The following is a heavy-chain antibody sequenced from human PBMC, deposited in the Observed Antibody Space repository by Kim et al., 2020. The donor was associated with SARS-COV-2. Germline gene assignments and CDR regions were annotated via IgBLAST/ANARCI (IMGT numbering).Heavy chain of an antibody. CDR3: ARGAFETTWIQLWGPVLGWGNWFDP. Sequence: SETLSLICTVSGGSISSYYWSWIRQPPGKGLEWIGYIYYSGSTNYNPSLKSRVTISVDTSKNQFSLKLSSVTAADTAVYYCARGAFETTWIQLWGPVLGWGNWFDPWGQGTLVTVSS. V-gene: IGHV4-59*01. CDR2: IYYSGST. D-gene: IGHD5-18*01. CDR1: GGSISSYY. J-gene: IGHJ5*02.